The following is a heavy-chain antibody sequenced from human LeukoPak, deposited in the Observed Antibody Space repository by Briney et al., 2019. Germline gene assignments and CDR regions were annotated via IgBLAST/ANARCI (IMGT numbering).Heavy chain of an antibody. CDR3: AKERATTTSFDY. Sequence: PGGSLRLSCTASGFTFSSYSMNWVRQAPGKGLEWVSYISSSGSTIYYADSVKGRFTISRDNSKNTLYLQMNSLRAEDTAVYFCAKERATTTSFDYWGQGTLVTVSS. J-gene: IGHJ4*02. CDR2: ISSSGSTI. V-gene: IGHV3-48*01. CDR1: GFTFSSYS. D-gene: IGHD4-11*01.